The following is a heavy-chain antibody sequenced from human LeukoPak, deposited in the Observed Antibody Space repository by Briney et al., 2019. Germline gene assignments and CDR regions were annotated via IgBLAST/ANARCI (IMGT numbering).Heavy chain of an antibody. CDR2: IYYTGNT. V-gene: IGHV4-39*07. J-gene: IGHJ6*03. CDR1: GDSITGYY. D-gene: IGHD3-10*01. CDR3: ARGPITPKRGYYYMDV. Sequence: SETLSLTCTVSGDSITGYYWGWIRQPPGKGLEWIGNIYYTGNTYYNASLKSRVTISVDTSKNQFSLKLSSVTAADTAVYYCARGPITPKRGYYYMDVWGKGTTVTVSS.